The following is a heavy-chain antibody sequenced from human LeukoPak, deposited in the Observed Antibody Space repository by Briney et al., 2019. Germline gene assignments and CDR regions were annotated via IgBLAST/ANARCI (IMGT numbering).Heavy chain of an antibody. CDR3: VRPAYFASHD. CDR2: IYPDDSRT. J-gene: IGHJ4*02. D-gene: IGHD3-10*01. Sequence: GESLKISCKGSGYNFPKSWIGWVRQMPGKGLEWMAIIYPDDSRTKYSPSFQGQVTISADRSINTAYLQWSSLRASDTAMYYCVRPAYFASHDWGQGTLVTVSS. CDR1: GYNFPKSW. V-gene: IGHV5-51*01.